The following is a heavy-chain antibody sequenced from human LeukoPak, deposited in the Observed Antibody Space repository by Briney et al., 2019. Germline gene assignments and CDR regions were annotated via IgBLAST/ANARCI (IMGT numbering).Heavy chain of an antibody. V-gene: IGHV3-23*01. CDR3: AKEDSNYGGFDY. Sequence: GGSLRLSCAASGFTFSNYAMSWVRQAPGKGREWVSIIGYRGGSIYYAHSVQGRFTISRDNSKNTLSLQMDGLRPEDTAVYYCAKEDSNYGGFDYWGQGTLVTVSS. J-gene: IGHJ4*02. CDR2: IGYRGGSI. CDR1: GFTFSNYA. D-gene: IGHD4-11*01.